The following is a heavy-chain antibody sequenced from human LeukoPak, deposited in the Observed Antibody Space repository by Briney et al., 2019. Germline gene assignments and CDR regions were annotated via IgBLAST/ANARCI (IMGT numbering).Heavy chain of an antibody. Sequence: GGSLRLSCAASGFTFSSYAMRWVRQAPGKGLEWVSAISGSGGSTYYADSVKGRFTISRDNSKNPLYLQMNSLRAEDTAVYYCASTQYYDYVWGSYRALDYWGQGTLVTVSS. V-gene: IGHV3-23*01. J-gene: IGHJ4*02. CDR1: GFTFSSYA. D-gene: IGHD3-16*02. CDR3: ASTQYYDYVWGSYRALDY. CDR2: ISGSGGST.